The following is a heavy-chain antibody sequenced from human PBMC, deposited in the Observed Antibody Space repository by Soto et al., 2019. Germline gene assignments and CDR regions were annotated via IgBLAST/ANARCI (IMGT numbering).Heavy chain of an antibody. CDR3: ARGIVVITEDAFDI. D-gene: IGHD3-22*01. CDR2: IIPIFGTA. V-gene: IGHV1-69*13. J-gene: IGHJ3*02. CDR1: GGTFSSYA. Sequence: SVKVSCKASGGTFSSYAISWVRQAPGQGLEWMGGIIPIFGTANYAQKFQGRVTITADESTSTAYMELSSLRSEETAVYYCARGIVVITEDAFDIWGQGTMVTVSS.